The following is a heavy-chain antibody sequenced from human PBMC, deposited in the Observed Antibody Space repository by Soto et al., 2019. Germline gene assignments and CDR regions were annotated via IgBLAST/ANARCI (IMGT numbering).Heavy chain of an antibody. D-gene: IGHD3-10*01. V-gene: IGHV3-7*03. Sequence: LRLSCAASGFTFSSYWMTWVRQAPGKGLEWVANIKQGGSETHYVDSVKGRFTISRDSAKNSLYLQMNSLRAEDTAVYYCARDPYEDDSGNYPSTYLNYWGQGTLVTVSS. CDR3: ARDPYEDDSGNYPSTYLNY. CDR2: IKQGGSET. CDR1: GFTFSSYW. J-gene: IGHJ4*02.